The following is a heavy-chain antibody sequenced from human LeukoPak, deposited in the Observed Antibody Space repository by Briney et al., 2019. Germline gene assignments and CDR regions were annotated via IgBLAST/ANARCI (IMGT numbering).Heavy chain of an antibody. CDR1: GGPFSGHY. Sequence: PSETLSLTCAVYGGPFSGHYWRWIRQPPGKGLEWIWEINHSGSANYSPSLKSRVTLSVDTSKNQFSLKLSSVTAADTAIYYCATGTGHYYYYYYMDVWGKGTTVTVSS. J-gene: IGHJ6*03. CDR3: ATGTGHYYYYYYMDV. D-gene: IGHD1-1*01. CDR2: INHSGSA. V-gene: IGHV4-34*01.